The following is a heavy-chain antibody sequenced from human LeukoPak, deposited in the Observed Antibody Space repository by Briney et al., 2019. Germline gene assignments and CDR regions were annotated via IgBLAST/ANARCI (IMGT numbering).Heavy chain of an antibody. J-gene: IGHJ4*02. CDR3: ARDGSSSSAIDY. D-gene: IGHD6-6*01. Sequence: GASVKVSCKASGGTFSSYAISWVRQAPGQGLEWMGGIIPIFGTANYAQKFQGRVTITADESTSTAYMELSSLRSEDTAVYYCARDGSSSSAIDYWGQGTLVTVSS. CDR1: GGTFSSYA. CDR2: IIPIFGTA. V-gene: IGHV1-69*13.